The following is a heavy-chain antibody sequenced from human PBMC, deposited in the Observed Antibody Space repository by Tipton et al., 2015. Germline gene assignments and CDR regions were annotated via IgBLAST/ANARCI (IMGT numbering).Heavy chain of an antibody. CDR1: SGSISINNYY. V-gene: IGHV4-39*01. CDR2: VYYRGST. CDR3: ARLGRWLEVDS. Sequence: TLSLTCTVSSGSISINNYYLAWIRQPPGKGLEWIGSVYYRGSTYYNPSLNSRVIISVDTSKNQFSLKLSSVTAGDTAVYYCARLGRWLEVDSWGQGTLVTVSS. J-gene: IGHJ4*02. D-gene: IGHD5-24*01.